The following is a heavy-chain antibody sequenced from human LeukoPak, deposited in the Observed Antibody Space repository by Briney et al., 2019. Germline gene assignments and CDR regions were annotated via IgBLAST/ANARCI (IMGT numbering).Heavy chain of an antibody. CDR2: ISGSGGST. CDR1: GFTFSSYW. CDR3: ARDGFVGDSSGYYPTTWYFDY. J-gene: IGHJ4*02. D-gene: IGHD3-22*01. V-gene: IGHV3-23*01. Sequence: GGSLRLSCAASGFTFSSYWMSWVRQAPGKGLEWVSAISGSGGSTYYADSVKGRFTISRDNSKNTLCLQMNSLRAEDTAVYYCARDGFVGDSSGYYPTTWYFDYWGQGTLVTVSS.